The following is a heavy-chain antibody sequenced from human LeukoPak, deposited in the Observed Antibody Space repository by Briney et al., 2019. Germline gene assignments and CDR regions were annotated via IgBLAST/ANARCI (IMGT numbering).Heavy chain of an antibody. D-gene: IGHD3-22*01. CDR2: INPNSGGT. CDR1: GYTFTGYY. Sequence: ASVTVSCKASGYTFTGYYMHWVRQAPGQGLEWMGWINPNSGGTNYAQKFQGRVTMTRDTSISTAYMELSRLRSDDTAVYYCARDSVYDSSGYYFGIFAFDIWGQGTMVTVSS. CDR3: ARDSVYDSSGYYFGIFAFDI. V-gene: IGHV1-2*02. J-gene: IGHJ3*02.